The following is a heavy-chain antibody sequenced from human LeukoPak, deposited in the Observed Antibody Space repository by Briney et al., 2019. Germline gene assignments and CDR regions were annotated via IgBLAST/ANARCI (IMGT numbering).Heavy chain of an antibody. CDR2: INANSGGT. V-gene: IGHV1-2*02. CDR3: ARDVGFRMVRGVMSDY. D-gene: IGHD3-10*01. J-gene: IGHJ4*02. CDR1: GYTFTGYY. Sequence: ASVKVSCTPSGYTFTGYYMHWVRQAPGQRLEWMGWINANSGGTIYAQKCQGRVTMTRDTSISTAYMELSRLRSDDTAVYYWARDVGFRMVRGVMSDYWGQGTLVTVSS.